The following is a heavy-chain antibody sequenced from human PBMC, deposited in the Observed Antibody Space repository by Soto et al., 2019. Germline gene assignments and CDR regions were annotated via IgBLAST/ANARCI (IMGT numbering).Heavy chain of an antibody. Sequence: QVQLVQSGAEVKKPGSSVKVSCKASGGTFSSYAISWVRQAPGQGLEWMGGIIPIFGTANYAQKFQGRVXIXAXXATSTAYMELSSLRSEDTAVYYCARVNQGEGWFDPWGQGTLVTVSS. CDR1: GGTFSSYA. J-gene: IGHJ5*02. CDR3: ARVNQGEGWFDP. V-gene: IGHV1-69*12. CDR2: IIPIFGTA. D-gene: IGHD3-16*01.